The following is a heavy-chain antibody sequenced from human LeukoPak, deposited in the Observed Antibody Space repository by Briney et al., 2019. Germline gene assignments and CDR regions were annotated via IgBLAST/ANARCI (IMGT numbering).Heavy chain of an antibody. Sequence: PSETLSLTCAVYGGSFSGYYWSWIRQPPGKGLEWIGEINHSGSTNYNPSLKSRVTISVDTSKTEFSLKLSSVTAADTAVYYCAGQLWYWYFDLWGRGTLVTVSS. J-gene: IGHJ2*01. CDR3: AGQLWYWYFDL. CDR2: INHSGST. V-gene: IGHV4-34*01. D-gene: IGHD5-18*01. CDR1: GGSFSGYY.